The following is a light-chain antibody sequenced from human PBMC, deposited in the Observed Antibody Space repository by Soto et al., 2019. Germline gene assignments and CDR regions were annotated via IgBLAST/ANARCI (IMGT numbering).Light chain of an antibody. V-gene: IGLV2-14*01. J-gene: IGLJ1*01. CDR3: SSFTPSSTFV. CDR2: DVS. Sequence: QSALAQPASVSGSPGQSITISCTGTSSDVGRYNYVSWFHQHPGKAPKLLIYDVSNWPSGVSDRFSGSKSGNTASLTISGLQAEDEADYYCSSFTPSSTFVFGTGTKVTVL. CDR1: SSDVGRYNY.